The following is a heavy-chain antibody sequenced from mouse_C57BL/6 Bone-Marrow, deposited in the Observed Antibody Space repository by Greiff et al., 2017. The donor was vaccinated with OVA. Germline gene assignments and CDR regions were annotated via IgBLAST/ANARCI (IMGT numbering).Heavy chain of an antibody. V-gene: IGHV1-59*01. CDR1: GYTFTSYW. CDR3: ARCGYGSSFAY. J-gene: IGHJ3*01. D-gene: IGHD1-1*01. CDR2: IDPSDSYT. Sequence: VQLQQPGAELVRPGTSVKLSCKASGYTFTSYWMHWVKQRPGQGLEWIGVIDPSDSYTNYNQKFKGKATLTVDTYSSTAYMQLSSLTSEDSAVYYCARCGYGSSFAYWGQGTLVTVSA.